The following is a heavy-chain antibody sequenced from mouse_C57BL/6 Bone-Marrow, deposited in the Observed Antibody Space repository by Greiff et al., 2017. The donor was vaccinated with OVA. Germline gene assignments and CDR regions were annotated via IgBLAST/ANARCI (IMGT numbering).Heavy chain of an antibody. CDR3: ARRYYGSLYAMDY. V-gene: IGHV5-6*01. CDR1: GFTFSSYG. D-gene: IGHD1-1*01. Sequence: EVQLVESGGDLVKPGGSLKLSCAASGFTFSSYGMSWVRQTPDKRLEWVATISSGGSYTYYPDSVKGRFTISRDNAKNTQYLQMSSLKSEDTAMYYCARRYYGSLYAMDYWGQGTSVTVSS. J-gene: IGHJ4*01. CDR2: ISSGGSYT.